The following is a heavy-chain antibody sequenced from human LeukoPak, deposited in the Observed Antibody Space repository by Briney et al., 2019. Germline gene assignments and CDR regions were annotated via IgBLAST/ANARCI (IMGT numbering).Heavy chain of an antibody. CDR2: IYYSGST. CDR3: ARDRVYYDSSGYPPVGYYYYYMDV. J-gene: IGHJ6*03. D-gene: IGHD3-22*01. CDR1: GGSISSYY. Sequence: SETLSLTCTVSGGSISSYYWSWIRQPPGKGLKWIGYIYYSGSTNYNPSLKSRVTISVATSKNQFSLKLSSVTAADTAVYYCARDRVYYDSSGYPPVGYYYYYMDVWGKGTTVTVSS. V-gene: IGHV4-59*01.